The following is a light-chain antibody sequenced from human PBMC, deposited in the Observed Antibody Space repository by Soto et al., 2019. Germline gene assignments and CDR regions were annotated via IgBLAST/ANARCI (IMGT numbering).Light chain of an antibody. CDR2: DAS. V-gene: IGKV3-11*01. CDR1: QNIANY. CDR3: QQRSNWPPYT. J-gene: IGKJ2*01. Sequence: DIVLTQSPATLSLSRGERATLSCRASQNIANYVAWYQQRPGQAPRLLIYDASTRATGIPARFSGSGSGTDFTLTISSLAPENVAVYYCQQRSNWPPYTFGQGTKVEI.